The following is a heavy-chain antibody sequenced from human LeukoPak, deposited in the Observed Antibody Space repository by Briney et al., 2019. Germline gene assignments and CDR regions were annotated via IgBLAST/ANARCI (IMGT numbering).Heavy chain of an antibody. J-gene: IGHJ6*03. CDR3: AREWRGIAEGYMDV. Sequence: ASVKVSCKASGYTFTSYGISWVRQAPGQGLEWMGWISAYNGNTNYAQKLQGRVTMTTDTSTSTAYMELRSLRSDDTAVYYCAREWRGIAEGYMDVWGKGTTVTISS. CDR1: GYTFTSYG. D-gene: IGHD6-13*01. V-gene: IGHV1-18*01. CDR2: ISAYNGNT.